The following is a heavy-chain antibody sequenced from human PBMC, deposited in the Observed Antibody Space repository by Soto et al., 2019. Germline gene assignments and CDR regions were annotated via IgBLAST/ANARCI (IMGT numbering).Heavy chain of an antibody. CDR3: ASGARGAFDL. V-gene: IGHV3-74*01. Sequence: EVQLVESGGGLVRPGGSLRLSCAASGFTFSYYWMHWVRQAPGKGLVWVSRIHSDGSSTTYADFVKGRFTISRDNARNTVDLQMSSVRVEDTAVYYCASGARGAFDLWGQGTVVTVSS. D-gene: IGHD1-26*01. CDR1: GFTFSYYW. J-gene: IGHJ3*01. CDR2: IHSDGSST.